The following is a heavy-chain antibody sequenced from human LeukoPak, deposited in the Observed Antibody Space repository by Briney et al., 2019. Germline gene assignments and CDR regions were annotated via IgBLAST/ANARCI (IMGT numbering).Heavy chain of an antibody. D-gene: IGHD6-19*01. CDR1: GYTINKHG. J-gene: IGHJ4*02. CDR2: ISCYNGDT. CDR3: ARDPTNTSGRYAFFDY. Sequence: ASVKVSCKASGYTINKHGISWVRQAPGQGLEWMGWISCYNGDTHYAQKFQGRVTMTTDTSTTTAYMELRSLRSDDTALYYCARDPTNTSGRYAFFDYWGQGTLVTVSS. V-gene: IGHV1-18*01.